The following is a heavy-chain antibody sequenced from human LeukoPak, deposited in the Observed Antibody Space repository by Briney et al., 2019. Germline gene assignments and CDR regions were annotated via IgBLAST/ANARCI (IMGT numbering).Heavy chain of an antibody. CDR1: GFNFDNYA. D-gene: IGHD5-24*01. CDR2: ISHDERTK. Sequence: PGKSLTLSCVASGFNFDNYAMHWVRQPLGKGLEWVAVISHDERTKYYADSMKGRITISRDNSKNTVFLQMNNLRTEDTAVYYCAKDLQLHYWGQGALVTVSS. V-gene: IGHV3-30*04. CDR3: AKDLQLHY. J-gene: IGHJ4*02.